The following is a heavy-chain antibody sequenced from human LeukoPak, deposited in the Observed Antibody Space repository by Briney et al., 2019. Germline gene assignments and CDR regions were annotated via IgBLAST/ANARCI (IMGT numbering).Heavy chain of an antibody. D-gene: IGHD1-26*01. J-gene: IGHJ6*02. V-gene: IGHV3-23*01. CDR1: GFTFSTYA. Sequence: GGSLRLSCAASGFTFSTYAMTWVRQAPGKGLEWVSLISSVGDKTCYADSVKGRFTISRDNSKNTLSLQMNSLRAEDTAIYYCAKDVRVGGGGMDVWGQGTPVTVSS. CDR2: ISSVGDKT. CDR3: AKDVRVGGGGMDV.